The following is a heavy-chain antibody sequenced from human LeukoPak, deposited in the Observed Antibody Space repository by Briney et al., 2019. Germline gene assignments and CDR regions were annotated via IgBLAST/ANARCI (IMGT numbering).Heavy chain of an antibody. CDR3: ARGVYIAAAQYGY. D-gene: IGHD6-13*01. Sequence: SETLSLTCTVSGGSISSYYWSWLRQPPGKGREWLGYIYYSGTTNYNPSLESRVTISVATSKNQFSLKLSSVTAADTAVYYCARGVYIAAAQYGYWGQGTLVTVSS. V-gene: IGHV4-59*01. J-gene: IGHJ4*02. CDR1: GGSISSYY. CDR2: IYYSGTT.